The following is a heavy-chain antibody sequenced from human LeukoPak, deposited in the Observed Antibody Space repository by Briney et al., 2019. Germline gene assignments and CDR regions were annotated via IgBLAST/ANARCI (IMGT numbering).Heavy chain of an antibody. V-gene: IGHV1-69*05. D-gene: IGHD2-2*01. CDR1: GGTFSSYA. Sequence: SVKVSCKASGGTFSSYAISWVRQAPGQGLEWMGGIIPIFGTANYAQKFQGRVTITTDESTSTAYMELSSLRSEDTAVYYCARAGVVVPAVRGYFDLWGRGTLVTVSS. J-gene: IGHJ2*01. CDR2: IIPIFGTA. CDR3: ARAGVVVPAVRGYFDL.